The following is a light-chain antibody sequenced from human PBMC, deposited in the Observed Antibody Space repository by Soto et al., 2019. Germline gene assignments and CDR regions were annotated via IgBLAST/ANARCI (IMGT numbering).Light chain of an antibody. J-gene: IGKJ3*01. CDR1: QSVSSNY. Sequence: EIVLTQSPGTLSLSPGERATLSCRASQSVSSNYLAWYQQKPGQAPRLLTYGASSRATGIPDRLSGSGSGTAFTLTISRLEPEDFAVYYCQQYGSSPPPFGPGTKVDIK. V-gene: IGKV3-20*01. CDR3: QQYGSSPPP. CDR2: GAS.